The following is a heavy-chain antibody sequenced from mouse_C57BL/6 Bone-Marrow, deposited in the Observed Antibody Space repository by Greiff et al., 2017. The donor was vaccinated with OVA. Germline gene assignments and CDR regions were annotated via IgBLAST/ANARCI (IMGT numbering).Heavy chain of an antibody. CDR3: ARCPYYYGNIFDY. D-gene: IGHD1-1*01. V-gene: IGHV1-54*01. CDR1: GYAFTNYL. Sequence: QVQLQQSGAELVRPGTSVKVSCKASGYAFTNYLIEWVKQRPGQGLEWIGVINPGSGGTNYNEKFKGKATLTADKSSRTAYMQLSSLTSEDSAVYFCARCPYYYGNIFDYWDQGTTLTVSS. J-gene: IGHJ2*01. CDR2: INPGSGGT.